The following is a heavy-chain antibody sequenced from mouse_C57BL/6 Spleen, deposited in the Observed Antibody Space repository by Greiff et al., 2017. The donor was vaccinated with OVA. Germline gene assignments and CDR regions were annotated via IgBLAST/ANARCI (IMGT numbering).Heavy chain of an antibody. V-gene: IGHV1-19*01. CDR2: INPYNGGT. Sequence: EVQLQQSGPVLVKPGASVKMSCKASGYTFTDYYMNWVKQSHGKSLEWIGVINPYNGGTSYNQKFKGKATLTVDKSSSTAYMELNSLTSEDSAVYYCARIRYSIITTVVARGAMDYWGQGTSVTVSS. CDR1: GYTFTDYY. D-gene: IGHD1-1*01. CDR3: ARIRYSIITTVVARGAMDY. J-gene: IGHJ4*01.